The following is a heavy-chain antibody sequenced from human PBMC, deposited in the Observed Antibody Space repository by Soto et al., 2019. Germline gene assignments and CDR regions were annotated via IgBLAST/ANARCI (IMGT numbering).Heavy chain of an antibody. CDR3: VKDRGSRDRSGYFGLFDY. J-gene: IGHJ4*02. CDR1: GFTFSSYA. Sequence: GGSLRLSCSASGFTFSSYAMHWVRQAPGKGLEYVSAISSNGGSTYYADSVKGRFTISRDNSKNTLYLQMSSLRAEDTAVYYCVKDRGSRDRSGYFGLFDYWGQGTLVTVYS. D-gene: IGHD3-22*01. CDR2: ISSNGGST. V-gene: IGHV3-64D*06.